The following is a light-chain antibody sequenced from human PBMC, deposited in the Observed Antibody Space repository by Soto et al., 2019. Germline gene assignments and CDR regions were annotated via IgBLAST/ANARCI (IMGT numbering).Light chain of an antibody. CDR3: NSYTSKSTGV. V-gene: IGLV2-14*01. CDR2: EVS. J-gene: IGLJ1*01. Sequence: QSVLTQPASVSGSPGQSITISCTGTSSDVGGYNYVSWYQQHPGKDPKLIIYEVSNRPSGVSNRFSGSKSGNTASLTISGLQAEDEADYYCNSYTSKSTGVFGTGTKLTVL. CDR1: SSDVGGYNY.